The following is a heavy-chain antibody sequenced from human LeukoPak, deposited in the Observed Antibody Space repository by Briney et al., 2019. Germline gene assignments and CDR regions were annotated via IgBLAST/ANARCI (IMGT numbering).Heavy chain of an antibody. Sequence: SETLSLTCNVSDGSISSYYWSWIRQPPEKGLEWIAYMYYGGTTNRNPSLKSRVTISIDTSKNQFSLKLNSVTAADTAVYYCARHAYYGSGSYRFDFEYWGQGTLVTVSS. J-gene: IGHJ4*02. CDR2: MYYGGTT. V-gene: IGHV4-59*08. D-gene: IGHD3-10*01. CDR3: ARHAYYGSGSYRFDFEY. CDR1: DGSISSYY.